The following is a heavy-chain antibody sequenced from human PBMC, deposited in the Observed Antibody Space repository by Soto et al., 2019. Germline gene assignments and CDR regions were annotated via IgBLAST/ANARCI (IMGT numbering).Heavy chain of an antibody. CDR2: INAGNGNT. CDR1: GYTFTRYA. D-gene: IGHD3-3*01. J-gene: IGHJ5*02. CDR3: ARDLVTIFGVVVNWFDP. Sequence: GASVKVSCKASGYTFTRYAMHWVRQAPGQRLEWMGWINAGNGNTKYSQKFQGRVTITRDTSASTAYMELSSLRSEDTAVYYCARDLVTIFGVVVNWFDPWGQGTLVTVSS. V-gene: IGHV1-3*01.